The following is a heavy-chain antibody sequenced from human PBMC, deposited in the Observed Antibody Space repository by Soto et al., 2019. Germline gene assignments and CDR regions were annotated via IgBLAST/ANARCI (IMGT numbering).Heavy chain of an antibody. V-gene: IGHV4-39*01. D-gene: IGHD2-2*01. CDR1: GGSISSSSYY. Sequence: SSETLSLTCTVSGGSISSSSYYWGWIRQPPGKGLEWIGSIFYSGSTYDNPSLKSRVTVSVDTSKNQFSLKLSSVTAADTAVYYCARHFRRYCSSTSCYDWFDPWGQGTLVTVSS. J-gene: IGHJ5*02. CDR2: IFYSGST. CDR3: ARHFRRYCSSTSCYDWFDP.